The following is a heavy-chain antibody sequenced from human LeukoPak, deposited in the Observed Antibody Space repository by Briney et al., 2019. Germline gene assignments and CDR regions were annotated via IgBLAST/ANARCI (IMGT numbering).Heavy chain of an antibody. V-gene: IGHV1-69*04. D-gene: IGHD3-3*01. CDR1: GGTLSRHA. CDR2: IIPILGIA. CDR3: ARDRSIFGVVISGAFDI. Sequence: SVKVSCKASGGTLSRHAISWVRQAPGQGLEWMGRIIPILGIANYAQKFQGRVTITADKSTSTAYMELSSLRSEDTAVYYCARDRSIFGVVISGAFDIWGQGTMVTVSS. J-gene: IGHJ3*02.